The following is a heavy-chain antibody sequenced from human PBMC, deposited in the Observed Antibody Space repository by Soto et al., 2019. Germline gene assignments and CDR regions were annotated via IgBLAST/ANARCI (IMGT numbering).Heavy chain of an antibody. CDR3: ATEVWVYYDFWSGYSDY. D-gene: IGHD3-3*01. Sequence: EVQLVESGGALVQPGGSRRLSCAASGFTFSSYWMSWVRQAPGKGLEWVANIKEDGSDMYYVDSVKGRFTISRDNAKNSLYLQMNSLRAEDTAVYYCATEVWVYYDFWSGYSDYWGQGTLVTVSS. V-gene: IGHV3-7*01. CDR1: GFTFSSYW. J-gene: IGHJ4*02. CDR2: IKEDGSDM.